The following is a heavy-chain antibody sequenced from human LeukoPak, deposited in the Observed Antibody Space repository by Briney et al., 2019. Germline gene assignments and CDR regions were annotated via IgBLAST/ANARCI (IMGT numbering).Heavy chain of an antibody. Sequence: LRLSCAASGFTFDDYAMHWVRQAPGKGLELVSGISWNSGSIGYADSVKGRFTISRDNAKNSLYLQMNSLRAEDTALYYCAKDKYSSVLGMDVWGQGTTVTVSS. V-gene: IGHV3-9*01. D-gene: IGHD6-19*01. J-gene: IGHJ6*02. CDR1: GFTFDDYA. CDR2: ISWNSGSI. CDR3: AKDKYSSVLGMDV.